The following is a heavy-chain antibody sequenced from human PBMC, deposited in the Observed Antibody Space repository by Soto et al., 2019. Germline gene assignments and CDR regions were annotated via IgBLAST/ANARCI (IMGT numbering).Heavy chain of an antibody. CDR1: GYSFTSYW. D-gene: IGHD2-15*01. Sequence: PGESLKISCKGSGYSFTSYWIGWVREMPGKGLEWMGIIYPGDSDTRYSPSFQGQVTISADKSISTAYLQWSSLKASDTAMYYCARRGGCSCCSCYSGQHNWFAPWGQGSPVPVSS. CDR3: ARRGGCSCCSCYSGQHNWFAP. J-gene: IGHJ5*02. V-gene: IGHV5-51*01. CDR2: IYPGDSDT.